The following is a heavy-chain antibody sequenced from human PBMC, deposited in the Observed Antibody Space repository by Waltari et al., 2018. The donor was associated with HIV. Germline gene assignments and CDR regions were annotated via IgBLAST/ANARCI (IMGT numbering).Heavy chain of an antibody. V-gene: IGHV1-3*01. J-gene: IGHJ4*02. D-gene: IGHD5-18*01. CDR1: GYTFTSYA. Sequence: QVQLVQSGAEVKKPGASVKVSCKASGYTFTSYAMHWVRQAPGQRLEWMGWINAGNGNTKYSQKFQGRVTITRDTSASTAYMERSSLRSEDTAVYYCARGLSWIQLWALDYWGQGTLVTVSS. CDR3: ARGLSWIQLWALDY. CDR2: INAGNGNT.